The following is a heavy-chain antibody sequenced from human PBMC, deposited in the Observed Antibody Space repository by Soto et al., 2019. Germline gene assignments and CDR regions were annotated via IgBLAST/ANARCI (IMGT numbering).Heavy chain of an antibody. Sequence: QVQLVESGGGVVQPGGSLRLSCVASGFTFSTSVMHRVRQAPGKGLEWMAIISYGGNNKYYADSVKGRFTISRDISESTLYLQMNSLRNEDTAVYYCAREEFEDGRGHLDHWGQGTLVSVSS. CDR1: GFTFSTSV. J-gene: IGHJ4*02. V-gene: IGHV3-30-3*01. CDR3: AREEFEDGRGHLDH. D-gene: IGHD3-22*01. CDR2: ISYGGNNK.